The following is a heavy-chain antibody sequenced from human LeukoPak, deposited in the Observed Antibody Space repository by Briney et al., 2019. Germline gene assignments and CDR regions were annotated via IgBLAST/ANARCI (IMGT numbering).Heavy chain of an antibody. CDR3: AKRRTYQEYYFDY. CDR1: GFTFSSYA. J-gene: IGHJ4*02. V-gene: IGHV3-23*01. Sequence: GGPLRLSCAASGFTFSSYAMSWVRQAPGKGLEWVSSISVSGGTYYADSVQGRFTISRDNSKNTLYLQMNSLRAEDTAVYYCAKRRTYQEYYFDYWGQGTLVTVSS. CDR2: ISVSGGT.